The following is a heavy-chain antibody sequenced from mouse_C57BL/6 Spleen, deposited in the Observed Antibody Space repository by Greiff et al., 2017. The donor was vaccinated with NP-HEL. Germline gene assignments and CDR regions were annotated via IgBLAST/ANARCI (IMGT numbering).Heavy chain of an antibody. D-gene: IGHD2-5*01. Sequence: EVQLQQSGAELVKPGASVKLSCTASGFNITDYYMHWVKQRTEQGLEWIGKIDPADGDTNYDPKFQGKATITAATSSNTAYLQLSSLTSEDTAVYYWASSNCWYFDVWGTGTTVTVSS. J-gene: IGHJ1*03. CDR2: IDPADGDT. CDR3: ASSNCWYFDV. V-gene: IGHV14-2*01. CDR1: GFNITDYY.